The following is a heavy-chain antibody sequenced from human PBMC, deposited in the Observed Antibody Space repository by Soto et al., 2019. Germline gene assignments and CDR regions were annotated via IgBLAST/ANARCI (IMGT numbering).Heavy chain of an antibody. Sequence: ASVKVSCKASGYTFTSYYMHWVRQAPGQGLEWMGIINPSGGSTSYAQKFQGRVTMTRDTSTSTVYMELSSLRSEDTAVYYCARDLHIQLWLPHYYYGMDVRGQGTTVTASS. CDR3: ARDLHIQLWLPHYYYGMDV. J-gene: IGHJ6*02. CDR1: GYTFTSYY. V-gene: IGHV1-46*01. CDR2: INPSGGST. D-gene: IGHD5-18*01.